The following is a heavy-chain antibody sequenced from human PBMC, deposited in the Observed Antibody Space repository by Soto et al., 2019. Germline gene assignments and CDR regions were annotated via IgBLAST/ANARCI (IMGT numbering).Heavy chain of an antibody. Sequence: GGSLRLSCAASGFTFSSYGMHWVRQAPGKGLEWVAVISYDGSNKYYADSVKGRFTISRDNSKNTLYLQMNSLRAEDTAVYYCAKDYAKSCLTGYALYGMDVWGQGTTVTVSS. CDR3: AKDYAKSCLTGYALYGMDV. J-gene: IGHJ6*02. V-gene: IGHV3-30*18. CDR1: GFTFSSYG. CDR2: ISYDGSNK. D-gene: IGHD3-9*01.